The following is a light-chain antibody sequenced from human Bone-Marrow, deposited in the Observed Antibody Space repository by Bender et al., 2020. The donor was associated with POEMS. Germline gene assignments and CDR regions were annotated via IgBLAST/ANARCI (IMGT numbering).Light chain of an antibody. V-gene: IGLV3-21*02. Sequence: SYVLTQPPSVSVAPGQTARISCGGNNIGRTTVHWYRQKPGQAPVLVVYDDSDRPSGIPERFSGSNSGNTATLTISRVEAGDEADYYCQVWDSGRFHWVFGGGTKLTVL. CDR1: NIGRTT. J-gene: IGLJ3*02. CDR2: DDS. CDR3: QVWDSGRFHWV.